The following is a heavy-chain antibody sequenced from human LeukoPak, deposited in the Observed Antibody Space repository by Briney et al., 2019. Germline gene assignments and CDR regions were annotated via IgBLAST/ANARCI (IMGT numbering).Heavy chain of an antibody. V-gene: IGHV3-53*04. CDR1: GFTVSSNY. CDR3: AKDSSSSLYYFDY. J-gene: IGHJ4*02. D-gene: IGHD6-6*01. Sequence: PGGSLRLSCAASGFTVSSNYMSWVRQAPGKGLEWVSVIYSGGSTYYADSVKGRFTISRHNSKNTLYLQMNSLRAEDTAVYYCAKDSSSSLYYFDYWGQGTLVPVSS. CDR2: IYSGGST.